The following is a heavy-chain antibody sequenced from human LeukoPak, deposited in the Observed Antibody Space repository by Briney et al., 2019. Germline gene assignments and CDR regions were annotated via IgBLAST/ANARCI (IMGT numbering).Heavy chain of an antibody. D-gene: IGHD1/OR15-1a*01. J-gene: IGHJ4*02. CDR1: GYSIGNDYY. V-gene: IGHV4-38-2*02. Sequence: SETLSLTCTVSGYSIGNDYYWGWIRQPPGKGLEWIGSIYHSGSTYYNPSLKSRVTISIDTSKNQFSLKMTSVTAADTAAYYCARDESRTFHYWRQGTLVTVSS. CDR2: IYHSGST. CDR3: ARDESRTFHY.